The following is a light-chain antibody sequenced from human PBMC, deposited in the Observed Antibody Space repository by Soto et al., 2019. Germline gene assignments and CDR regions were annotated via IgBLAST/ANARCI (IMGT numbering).Light chain of an antibody. CDR2: AAS. J-gene: IGKJ1*01. V-gene: IGKV1-39*01. CDR1: KSISSY. Sequence: DIQMTQSPSSLSASVGDRVTITCRASKSISSYLNWYQQKPGKAPKLLIYAASSLQSGVPSRFSGSGPGTDFTLTISSLQPEDFATYYCQQSYSTPRTFGQGTKVEIK. CDR3: QQSYSTPRT.